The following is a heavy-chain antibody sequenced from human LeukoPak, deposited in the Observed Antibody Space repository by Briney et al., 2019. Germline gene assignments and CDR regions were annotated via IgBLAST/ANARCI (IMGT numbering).Heavy chain of an antibody. CDR3: ARSKRDIVATIGY. Sequence: GGSLRLSCAASGFTFSDYQMHWVRQAPGKGLEWLSYISSGGYTADYADSVKGRVTISRDNAKNSVYLQMHSLRAADTGLYYCARSKRDIVATIGYWGQGTLVAVSS. D-gene: IGHD5-12*01. V-gene: IGHV3-48*03. CDR2: ISSGGYTA. J-gene: IGHJ4*02. CDR1: GFTFSDYQ.